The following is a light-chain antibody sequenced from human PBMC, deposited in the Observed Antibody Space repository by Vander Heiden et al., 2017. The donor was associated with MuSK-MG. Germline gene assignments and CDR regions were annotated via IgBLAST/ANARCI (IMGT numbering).Light chain of an antibody. CDR2: KVS. CDR1: PCIVNRDGNTY. CDR3: MQGTNWPYT. Sequence: VGLSQSPLSLPVTLGEPPSIACRSSPCIVNRDGNTYLNWFQQRPGESPRCLIYKVSNLDSGVPDRFSGSASGTDFTLNISRVEAEDVGVYYCMQGTNWPYTFGQGTKLEIK. J-gene: IGKJ2*01. V-gene: IGKV2-30*01.